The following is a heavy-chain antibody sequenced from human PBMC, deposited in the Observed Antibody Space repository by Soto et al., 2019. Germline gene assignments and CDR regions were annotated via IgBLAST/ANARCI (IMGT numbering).Heavy chain of an antibody. CDR3: TRFGTYYDTSGFLY. CDR2: INSDGSST. D-gene: IGHD3-22*01. CDR1: GFTFSSNW. V-gene: IGHV3-74*01. Sequence: LSCAASGFTFSSNWMHWVRQAPGKGLVWVSRINSDGSSTDYADSVKGRFTISRDNGKNTLYLQMNSLTAEDTAVYYCTRFGTYYDTSGFLYWGQGTLVTVSS. J-gene: IGHJ4*02.